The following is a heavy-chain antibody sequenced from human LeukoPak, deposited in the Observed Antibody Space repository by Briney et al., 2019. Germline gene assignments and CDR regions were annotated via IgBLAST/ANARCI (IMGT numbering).Heavy chain of an antibody. CDR3: AKSVAGTVWATDY. CDR2: ISYDGSNK. D-gene: IGHD6-19*01. Sequence: GGSLRLSCAASGFTFSSYGMHWVRQAPGKGLEWVAVISYDGSNKYYADSVKGRFTISRDNSKNTLYLQMNSLRAEDTAVYYCAKSVAGTVWATDYWGQGTLVTVSS. CDR1: GFTFSSYG. V-gene: IGHV3-30*18. J-gene: IGHJ4*02.